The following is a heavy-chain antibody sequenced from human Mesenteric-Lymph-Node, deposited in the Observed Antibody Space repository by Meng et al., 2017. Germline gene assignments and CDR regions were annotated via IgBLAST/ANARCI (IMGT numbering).Heavy chain of an antibody. CDR3: TTGVVVVVAARLSSYGMDV. CDR2: IKSKTDGGTT. CDR1: GFTVSSNE. D-gene: IGHD2-15*01. Sequence: GESLKISCAASGFTVSSNEMSWVRQAPGKGLEWVGRIKSKTDGGTTDYAAPVKGRFTISRDDSKNTLYLQMNSLKTEDTAVYYCTTGVVVVVAARLSSYGMDV. J-gene: IGHJ6*01. V-gene: IGHV3-15*01.